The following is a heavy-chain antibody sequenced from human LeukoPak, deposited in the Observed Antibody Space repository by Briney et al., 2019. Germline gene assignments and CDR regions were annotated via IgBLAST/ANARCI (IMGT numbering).Heavy chain of an antibody. CDR1: GFTFSSYW. V-gene: IGHV3-74*01. CDR3: AREKGSSGWSAFDY. Sequence: GGSLRLSCAASGFTFSSYWMHWVRQAPGKGLVWVSRINTDGSSTSYADSVKGRFTISRDNAKNTLYLQMNSLRAGDTAVYYCAREKGSSGWSAFDYWGQGTLVTVSS. D-gene: IGHD6-19*01. CDR2: INTDGSST. J-gene: IGHJ4*02.